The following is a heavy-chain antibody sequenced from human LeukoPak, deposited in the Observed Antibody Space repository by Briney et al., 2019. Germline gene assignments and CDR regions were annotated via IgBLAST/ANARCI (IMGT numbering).Heavy chain of an antibody. J-gene: IGHJ4*02. CDR1: GFTFSSYW. V-gene: IGHV3-7*03. Sequence: GGSLRLSCAASGFTFSSYWMSWVRQAPGKGLEWVANIKQDGSEKYYVDSVKGRFTISRDNSKNSLYLQMNSLRTEDTALYYCAKDLLRGYSYGYFDYWGQGTLVTVSS. CDR2: IKQDGSEK. D-gene: IGHD5-18*01. CDR3: AKDLLRGYSYGYFDY.